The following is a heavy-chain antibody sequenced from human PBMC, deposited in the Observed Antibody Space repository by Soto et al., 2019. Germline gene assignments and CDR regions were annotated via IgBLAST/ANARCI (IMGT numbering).Heavy chain of an antibody. CDR2: IIPIFGTA. Sequence: QVQLVQSGAEVKKPGSSVKVSCKASGDTFSSYAISWVRQAPGQGLEWMGGIIPIFGTANYAQKFQGRVTITADESTSTAYMELSSVRSEDSDVYYCARDPGSYRRLYWYFDLWGRGTLVTVSS. CDR3: ARDPGSYRRLYWYFDL. D-gene: IGHD1-26*01. CDR1: GDTFSSYA. J-gene: IGHJ2*01. V-gene: IGHV1-69*01.